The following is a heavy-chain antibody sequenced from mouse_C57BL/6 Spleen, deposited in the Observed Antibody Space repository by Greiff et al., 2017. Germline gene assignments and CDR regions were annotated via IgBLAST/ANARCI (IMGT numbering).Heavy chain of an antibody. Sequence: DVQLQESGPGLVKPSQSLSLTCSVTGYSITSGYYWNWIRQFPGNKLEWMGYISYDGSNNYNPSLKNRISITRDTSKNQFFLKLNSVTTEDTATYYCAREARSGFPFDYWGQGTTLTVSS. CDR2: ISYDGSN. J-gene: IGHJ2*01. V-gene: IGHV3-6*01. CDR1: GYSITSGYY. CDR3: AREARSGFPFDY. D-gene: IGHD3-2*02.